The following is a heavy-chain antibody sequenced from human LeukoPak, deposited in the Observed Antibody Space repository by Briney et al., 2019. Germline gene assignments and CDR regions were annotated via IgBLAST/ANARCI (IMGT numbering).Heavy chain of an antibody. Sequence: PGGSLRLSCAASGFTFSNYWMSWVRQAPGKGLEWVANIKQDGSKKYYVDSVKGRFTISRDNAKNSLYLQMNSLRAEDTAVYHCARASAGMVRLFDPWGQGTLVTVSS. CDR3: ARASAGMVRLFDP. V-gene: IGHV3-7*01. J-gene: IGHJ5*02. CDR1: GFTFSNYW. CDR2: IKQDGSKK. D-gene: IGHD3-10*01.